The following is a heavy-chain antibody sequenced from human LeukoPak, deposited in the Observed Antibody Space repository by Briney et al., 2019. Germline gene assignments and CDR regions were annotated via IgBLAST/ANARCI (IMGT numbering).Heavy chain of an antibody. J-gene: IGHJ4*02. D-gene: IGHD6-13*01. CDR3: ARQRIAAAGSYYFDY. V-gene: IGHV4-59*08. Sequence: PSETLSLTCTVSGGSISSYYWSWIRQPPGKGLEWIGYIYYSGRTNYNPSLKSRVTISVDTSKNQFSLKLSSVTAADTAVYYCARQRIAAAGSYYFDYWGQGTLVTVSS. CDR2: IYYSGRT. CDR1: GGSISSYY.